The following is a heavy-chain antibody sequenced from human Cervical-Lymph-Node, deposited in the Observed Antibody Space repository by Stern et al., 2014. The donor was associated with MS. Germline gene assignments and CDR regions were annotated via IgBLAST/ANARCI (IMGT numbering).Heavy chain of an antibody. CDR2: LSSDVVNE. CDR1: GFIFGGYA. Sequence: VQLVESGGGVVQPGGSVRLSCAASGFIFGGYAMSWVRQAPGQGLEWVALLSSDVVNEYYADSVKGRFTISRDTSKSTLYLQMTGLRPEDTAIYYCARDLNSGELSFMLYYFDSWGQGTLVTVSS. CDR3: ARDLNSGELSFMLYYFDS. J-gene: IGHJ4*02. D-gene: IGHD3-16*02. V-gene: IGHV3-30-3*01.